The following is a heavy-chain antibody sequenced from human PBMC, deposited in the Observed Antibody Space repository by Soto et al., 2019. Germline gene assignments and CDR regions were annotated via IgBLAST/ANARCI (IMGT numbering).Heavy chain of an antibody. D-gene: IGHD2-15*01. J-gene: IGHJ6*03. Sequence: SETLSLTCTVSGGSISSYYWSWIRQPPGKGLEWIGYIYYSGSTNYNPSLKSRVTISVDTSKNQFSLKLSSVTAADTAVYYCARDGCSGGSCYSNNRSYYYMDVWGKGTTVT. CDR3: ARDGCSGGSCYSNNRSYYYMDV. CDR2: IYYSGST. V-gene: IGHV4-59*01. CDR1: GGSISSYY.